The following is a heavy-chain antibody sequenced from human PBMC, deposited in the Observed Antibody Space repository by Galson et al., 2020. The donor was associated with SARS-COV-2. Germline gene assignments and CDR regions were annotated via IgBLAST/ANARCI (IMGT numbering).Heavy chain of an antibody. CDR1: GFIFSTYA. CDR3: AKDISREWWVVLTSGFDY. Sequence: GGSLRLSCEASGFIFSTYAMPWVRQAPGKGLEWVAVISYDETNTYYADSVRGRFTISRDNSKNTLYLQMNSLKPEETAIYYCAKDISREWWVVLTSGFDYWGQGTLVTVSS. D-gene: IGHD2-15*01. J-gene: IGHJ4*02. CDR2: ISYDETNT. V-gene: IGHV3-30*18.